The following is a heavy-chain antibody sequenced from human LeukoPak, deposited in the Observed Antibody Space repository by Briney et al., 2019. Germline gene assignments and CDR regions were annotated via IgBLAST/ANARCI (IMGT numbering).Heavy chain of an antibody. CDR2: INHSGST. V-gene: IGHV4-34*01. CDR3: ARGRTSSDY. J-gene: IGHJ4*02. CDR1: GGSFSGYY. D-gene: IGHD1-26*01. Sequence: SETLSLTCAVYGGSFSGYYWSWIRQPPGKGLEWIGEINHSGSTNYNPSLKSRVTISVDTSKNQFSLKLSSVTAADTAVYYCARGRTSSDYWGQGTLVTVSS.